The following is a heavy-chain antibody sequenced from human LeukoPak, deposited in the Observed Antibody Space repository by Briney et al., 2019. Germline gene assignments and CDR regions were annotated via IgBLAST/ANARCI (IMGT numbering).Heavy chain of an antibody. CDR2: IEQDGSEK. CDR3: AKRGIYQNWFDP. V-gene: IGHV3-7*01. J-gene: IGHJ5*02. CDR1: GFTFSSYW. Sequence: QTGGSLRLSCAASGFTFSSYWMSWVRQAPGKGLEWVASIEQDGSEKYYVDSVKGRFTISRDNAKNSLYLQMNSLRAEDTAVYYCAKRGIYQNWFDPWGQGTLVTVSS. D-gene: IGHD2-2*01.